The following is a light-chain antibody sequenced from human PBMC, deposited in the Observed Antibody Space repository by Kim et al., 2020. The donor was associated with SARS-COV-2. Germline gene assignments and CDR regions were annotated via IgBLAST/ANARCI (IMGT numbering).Light chain of an antibody. J-gene: IGLJ2*01. CDR2: EGT. Sequence: SYELTQPPSVSVFPGQTATIACSGDELGDKYACWYQQKPGQSPVLVIYEGTERPSGIPERFSSSKSGTTATLTISGTQTLDEADYYCQAWDRRTVIFGGGTKLTVL. CDR3: QAWDRRTVI. V-gene: IGLV3-1*01. CDR1: ELGDKY.